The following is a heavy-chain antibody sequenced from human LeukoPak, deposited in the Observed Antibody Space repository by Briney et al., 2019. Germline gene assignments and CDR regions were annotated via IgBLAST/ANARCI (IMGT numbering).Heavy chain of an antibody. CDR3: AIIAARLPDAFDI. V-gene: IGHV1-2*06. D-gene: IGHD6-6*01. CDR1: GHTFTGYY. Sequence: ASVKVSCKASGHTFTGYYMHWVRQAPGQGLEWMGRINPNSGGTNYAQKFQGRVTMTRDTSTSTAYMELSRLRSDDTAVYYCAIIAARLPDAFDIWGQGTMVTVSS. CDR2: INPNSGGT. J-gene: IGHJ3*02.